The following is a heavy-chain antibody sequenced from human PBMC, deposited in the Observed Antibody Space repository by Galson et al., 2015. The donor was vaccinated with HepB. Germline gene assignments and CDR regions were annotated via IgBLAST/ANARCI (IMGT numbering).Heavy chain of an antibody. V-gene: IGHV1-18*04. CDR1: GYTFNSYG. Sequence: SVKVSCKASGYTFNSYGISWVRQAPGQGLEWMGWISGYNGYTNHAQKFQDRVTMTTDTYTRTVYMELRSLRFDDTAVYYCVRDSGGGSCERCVMDGWGQGTTVTVSS. J-gene: IGHJ6*02. CDR2: ISGYNGYT. D-gene: IGHD2-15*01. CDR3: VRDSGGGSCERCVMDG.